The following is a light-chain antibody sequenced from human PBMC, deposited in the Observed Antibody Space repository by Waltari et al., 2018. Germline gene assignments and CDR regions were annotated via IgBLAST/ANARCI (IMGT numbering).Light chain of an antibody. CDR1: NIGSKS. Sequence: SYVVTQAPSVSVAPGTTARITCGGNNIGSKSVNWYRQKPGQAPVMVMYYDKDRPSGMPGRFSGSNSGNTATLRISRVEAGDEADYYCQVWDSNNDHWVFGGGTRLTV. J-gene: IGLJ3*02. CDR3: QVWDSNNDHWV. V-gene: IGLV3-21*04. CDR2: YDK.